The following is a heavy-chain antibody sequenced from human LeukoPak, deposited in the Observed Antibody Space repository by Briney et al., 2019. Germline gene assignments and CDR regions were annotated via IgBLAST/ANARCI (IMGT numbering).Heavy chain of an antibody. CDR1: GYTFTSYG. J-gene: IGHJ3*02. CDR3: ARDRGGDDAFDI. CDR2: ISAYNGNT. V-gene: IGHV1-18*01. Sequence: ASVKASCKASGYTFTSYGISWVRQAPGQGLEWMGWISAYNGNTNYAQKLQGRVAMTTDTSTSTAYMELRSLRSDDTAVYYCARDRGGDDAFDIWGQGTMVTVSS. D-gene: IGHD3-10*01.